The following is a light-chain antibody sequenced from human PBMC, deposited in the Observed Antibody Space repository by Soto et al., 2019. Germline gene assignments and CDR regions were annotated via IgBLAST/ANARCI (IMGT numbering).Light chain of an antibody. V-gene: IGKV1-5*03. J-gene: IGKJ2*01. CDR2: KAS. CDR3: QQSYRSPYT. CDR1: ESISSW. Sequence: DIQMTQSPSTLSVSIGDRVTITCRASESISSWLAWYQQKPGKAPNLLIYKASSLESGVPSRFSGNGSGTEFTLTITSLQPEDFATYYCQQSYRSPYTFGQGTKLEIK.